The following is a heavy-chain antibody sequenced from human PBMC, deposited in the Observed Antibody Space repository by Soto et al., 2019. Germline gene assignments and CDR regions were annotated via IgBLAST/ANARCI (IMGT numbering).Heavy chain of an antibody. CDR3: ARDLGYYDSSGYFDY. CDR1: GFAFSDYY. V-gene: IGHV3-11*01. D-gene: IGHD3-22*01. J-gene: IGHJ4*02. CDR2: ISSSGDII. Sequence: GGSLRLSCAASGFAFSDYYMSWIRRAPGKGLEWVSYISSSGDIIYYADSVKSRFTISRDNAKNSLYLQMNSLRAEDTAVYYCARDLGYYDSSGYFDYWGQGTLVTVSS.